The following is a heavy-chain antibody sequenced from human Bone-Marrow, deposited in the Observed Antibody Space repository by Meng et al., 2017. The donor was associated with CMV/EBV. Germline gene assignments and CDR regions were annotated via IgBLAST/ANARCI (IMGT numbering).Heavy chain of an antibody. V-gene: IGHV1-2*02. CDR1: GYTFTGYY. Sequence: ASVKVSCKASGYTFTGYYMHWVRQAPGQGLEWMGWINPNSGGTNYAQKFQDRVTMTRDTSISTAYMELSRLRSDDTAVYYRARGTTSSLRALGYWGQGTLVTVSS. D-gene: IGHD2-2*01. CDR3: ARGTTSSLRALGY. CDR2: INPNSGGT. J-gene: IGHJ4*02.